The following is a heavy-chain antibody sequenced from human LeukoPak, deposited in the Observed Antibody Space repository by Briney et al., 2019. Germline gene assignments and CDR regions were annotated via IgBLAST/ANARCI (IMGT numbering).Heavy chain of an antibody. Sequence: GGSLRLSCAGTGVTFSNYAMSWVRQAPGKGLEWVSGITATGSRTYYADSVKGRFTISRDSSKNTLYLQLNSLRVDDTAVYYCATSMGGGNIDYWGQGTLVTVSS. CDR3: ATSMGGGNIDY. V-gene: IGHV3-23*01. CDR2: ITATGSRT. J-gene: IGHJ4*02. D-gene: IGHD3-16*01. CDR1: GVTFSNYA.